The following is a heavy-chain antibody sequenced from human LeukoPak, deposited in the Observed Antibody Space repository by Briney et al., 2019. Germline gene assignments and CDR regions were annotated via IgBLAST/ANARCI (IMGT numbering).Heavy chain of an antibody. CDR3: ARFGELYFDS. D-gene: IGHD3-10*01. J-gene: IGHJ4*02. Sequence: PSETLSLTCAVYGGSFSGYYWSWIRQPPGKGLEWIGEINHSGSTNYNPSLKSRVSISVDSSKNQFSLKVSSVTAADTAVYYCARFGELYFDSWGQGTLVTVSS. CDR1: GGSFSGYY. CDR2: INHSGST. V-gene: IGHV4-34*01.